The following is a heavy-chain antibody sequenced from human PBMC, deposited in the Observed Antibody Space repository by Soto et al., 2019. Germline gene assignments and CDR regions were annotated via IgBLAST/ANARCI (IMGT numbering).Heavy chain of an antibody. V-gene: IGHV4-59*12. J-gene: IGHJ4*02. Sequence: PSETLSLTCTVSGGCISRYYWSWIRQPPGKGLEWIGYIYYSGSTNYNPSLESRITMSVDTSKNQFSLKLNSVTAADTAVYYCARESDWPRGYFESWGQGIQVTVSS. CDR3: ARESDWPRGYFES. D-gene: IGHD2-21*01. CDR1: GGCISRYY. CDR2: IYYSGST.